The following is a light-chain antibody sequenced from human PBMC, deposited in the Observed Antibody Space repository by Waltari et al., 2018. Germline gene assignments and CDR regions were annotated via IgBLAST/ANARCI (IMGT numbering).Light chain of an antibody. V-gene: IGLV2-23*02. Sequence: QSALTQPASVSGSPGQSITISCTGTSSDVGSYNLVSWYQQHPGKAPNLIIYEVSKRPSGVPSRFAGSTSRNTASLTISGLQAEDEADYYCCSYAGSSTVGVFGGGTKLTVL. CDR3: CSYAGSSTVGV. CDR1: SSDVGSYNL. J-gene: IGLJ2*01. CDR2: EVS.